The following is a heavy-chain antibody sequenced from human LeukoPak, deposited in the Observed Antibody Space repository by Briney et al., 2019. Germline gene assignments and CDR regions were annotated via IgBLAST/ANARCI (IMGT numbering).Heavy chain of an antibody. CDR2: IYYRGST. CDR1: GFTFNSYT. Sequence: PGGSLRLSCAASGFTFNSYTMNWIRQPPGKGLEWIGYIYYRGSTNYNPSLKSRVTISVDTSKNQFSLKLSSVTAADTAVYYCARRAVGGDILTGYYYYYYGMDVWAKGPRSPSP. D-gene: IGHD3-9*01. V-gene: IGHV4-59*08. CDR3: ARRAVGGDILTGYYYYYYGMDV. J-gene: IGHJ6*02.